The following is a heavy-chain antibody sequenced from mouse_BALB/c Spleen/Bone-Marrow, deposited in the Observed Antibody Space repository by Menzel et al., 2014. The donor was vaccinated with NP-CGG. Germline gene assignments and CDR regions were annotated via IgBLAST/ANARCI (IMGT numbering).Heavy chain of an antibody. J-gene: IGHJ2*01. Sequence: EVKLMESGPELVKPGASVKISCKASGYSFTGYYMHWVKQSHVKSLEWIGRINPYNGATSYNQNFKDKASLTVDKPSSTAYMELHSLTSEDSAVYYCASYGNDGWGQGTTLTVSS. CDR1: GYSFTGYY. CDR2: INPYNGAT. V-gene: IGHV1-31*01. CDR3: ASYGNDG. D-gene: IGHD2-2*01.